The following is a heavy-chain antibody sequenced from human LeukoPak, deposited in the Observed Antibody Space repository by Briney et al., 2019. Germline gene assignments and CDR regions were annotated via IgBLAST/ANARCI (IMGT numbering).Heavy chain of an antibody. Sequence: ASVTVSCKVSGYTLTELSMHWVRQAPGKGLEWMGGFYPEDGETIYAQKFQGRVTMTEDTSTDTAYMELSSLRSEDTAVYYCATGPPMVRGVTYYYYGMDVWGQGTTVTVSS. D-gene: IGHD3-10*01. CDR2: FYPEDGET. CDR1: GYTLTELS. CDR3: ATGPPMVRGVTYYYYGMDV. V-gene: IGHV1-24*01. J-gene: IGHJ6*02.